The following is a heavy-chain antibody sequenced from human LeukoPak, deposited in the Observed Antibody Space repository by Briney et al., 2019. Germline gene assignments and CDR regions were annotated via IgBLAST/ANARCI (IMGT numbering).Heavy chain of an antibody. V-gene: IGHV3-21*01. CDR3: TRDGHGDGFLTGYSYFGMDV. D-gene: IGHD3-9*01. Sequence: GGCLRLSCDASGFSLRTYSMNWVRQAPGKGLEWVSSITISSTYIYYADSVKGRFTISRDNAKNSLYLQMNDLRVEDTALYFCTRDGHGDGFLTGYSYFGMDVWGQGTTVTVSS. CDR1: GFSLRTYS. CDR2: ITISSTYI. J-gene: IGHJ6*02.